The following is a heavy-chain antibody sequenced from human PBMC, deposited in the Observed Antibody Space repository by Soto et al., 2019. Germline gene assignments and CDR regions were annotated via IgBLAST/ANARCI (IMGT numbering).Heavy chain of an antibody. J-gene: IGHJ3*02. CDR2: ISADKGNT. CDR3: ARDRAHGFDI. V-gene: IGHV1-18*01. Sequence: ASVRVSYSASCYTCTSRGIRWLRQAPGQGLEWMGWISADKGNTNYAQKLQGRVTMTRDTSTSTVYMELRSLRSEDTAVYFCARDRAHGFDIWGQGTMVTVSS. CDR1: CYTCTSRG.